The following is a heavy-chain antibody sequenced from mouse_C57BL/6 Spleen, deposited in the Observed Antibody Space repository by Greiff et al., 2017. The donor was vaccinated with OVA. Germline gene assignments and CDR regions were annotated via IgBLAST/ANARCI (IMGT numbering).Heavy chain of an antibody. CDR3: ASPIYYAMDY. CDR1: GYSFTSYY. Sequence: QVQLQQSGPELVKPGASVKISCKASGYSFTSYYIHWVKQRPGQGLEWIGWIYPGSGNTKYNEKFKGKATLTADTSSSTAYMQLSSLTSEDSAVYYCASPIYYAMDYWGQGTSVTVSS. J-gene: IGHJ4*01. CDR2: IYPGSGNT. V-gene: IGHV1-66*01.